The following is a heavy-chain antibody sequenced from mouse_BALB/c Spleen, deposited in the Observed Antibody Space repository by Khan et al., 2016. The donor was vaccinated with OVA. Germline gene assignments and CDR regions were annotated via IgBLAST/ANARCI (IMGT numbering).Heavy chain of an antibody. CDR2: FNPSSGYT. CDR3: ARDGAYYRNDGWFAY. Sequence: QVQLKQSGAELARPGASVKMSCKASGYSFTSYKIHWIKQRPGQGLEWIGSFNPSSGYTNYNQKFKDKATLTADKSSTTAYLQLSSLTSDDSAVYYCARDGAYYRNDGWFAYWGQGTLVTVSA. V-gene: IGHV1-4*01. J-gene: IGHJ3*01. D-gene: IGHD2-14*01. CDR1: GYSFTSYK.